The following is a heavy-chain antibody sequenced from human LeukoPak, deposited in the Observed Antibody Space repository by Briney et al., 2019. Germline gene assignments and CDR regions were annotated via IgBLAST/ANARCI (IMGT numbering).Heavy chain of an antibody. CDR2: IYYSGST. J-gene: IGHJ4*02. CDR3: ARARIVVVTADYFDY. Sequence: PSETLSLTCTVSGGSISSGDYYWSWIRRPPGKGLEWIGYIYYSGSTYYNPSLKSRVTISVDTSKNQFSLKLSSVTAADTAVYYCARARIVVVTADYFDYWGQGTLVTVSS. CDR1: GGSISSGDYY. V-gene: IGHV4-30-4*01. D-gene: IGHD2-21*02.